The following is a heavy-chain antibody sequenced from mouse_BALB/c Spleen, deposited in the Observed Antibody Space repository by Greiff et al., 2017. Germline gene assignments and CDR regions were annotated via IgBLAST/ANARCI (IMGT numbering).Heavy chain of an antibody. CDR1: GYSITSGYY. CDR2: ISYDGSN. V-gene: IGHV3-6*02. Sequence: EVKLQESGPGLVKPSQSLSLTCSVTGYSITSGYYWNWIRQFPGNKLEWMGYISYDGSNNYNPSLKNRISITRDTSKNQFFLKLNSVTTEDTATYYCAREGGTMITRGVFPYWYFDVWGAGTTVTVSS. J-gene: IGHJ1*01. CDR3: AREGGTMITRGVFPYWYFDV. D-gene: IGHD2-4*01.